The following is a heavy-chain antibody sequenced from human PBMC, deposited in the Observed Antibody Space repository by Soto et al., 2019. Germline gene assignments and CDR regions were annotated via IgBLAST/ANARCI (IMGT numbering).Heavy chain of an antibody. Sequence: SETLFLTCTVSGGSVSSGTYYWSWVRQTPGKGLEWIGYVYHSGRTNYNPFLKSRVTISIDTSKNQFSLVLTSVTAADAAMYYCARDPEYGSYFDYWGQGTLVTVYS. V-gene: IGHV4-61*01. J-gene: IGHJ4*02. CDR2: VYHSGRT. CDR3: ARDPEYGSYFDY. D-gene: IGHD3-10*01. CDR1: GGSVSSGTYY.